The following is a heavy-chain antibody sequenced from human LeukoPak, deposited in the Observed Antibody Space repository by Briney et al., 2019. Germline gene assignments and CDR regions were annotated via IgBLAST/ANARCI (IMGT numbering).Heavy chain of an antibody. Sequence: SETLSLTCDVSGGSISSGGYSWSWIRQPPGKGLEWIGYIYHSGSTYYNPSLKSRVTISVDRSKNQFSLKLSSVTAADTAVYYCARVYGSGRRSGGNWFDPWGQGTLVTVSS. CDR2: IYHSGST. V-gene: IGHV4-30-2*01. CDR1: GGSISSGGYS. CDR3: ARVYGSGRRSGGNWFDP. J-gene: IGHJ5*02. D-gene: IGHD3-10*01.